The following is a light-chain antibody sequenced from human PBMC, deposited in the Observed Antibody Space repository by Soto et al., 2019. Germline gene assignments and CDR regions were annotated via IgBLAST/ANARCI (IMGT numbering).Light chain of an antibody. J-gene: IGKJ4*01. V-gene: IGKV3-20*01. CDR3: QQYGSSPFT. CDR2: GAS. Sequence: DIVLTQSPGTLSLSPGXRATLSCRASQSISSSYLAWFQQKPGQSPRLLIYGASSRPTGIPDRFSGSGSGTDLTLAISRLEPEDFALYYCQQYGSSPFTFGGGTKVDTK. CDR1: QSISSSY.